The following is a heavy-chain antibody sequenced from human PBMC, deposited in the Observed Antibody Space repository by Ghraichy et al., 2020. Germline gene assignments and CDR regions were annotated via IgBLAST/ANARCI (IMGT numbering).Heavy chain of an antibody. CDR3: ARGSSSWYPDY. CDR2: IYYSGST. V-gene: IGHV4-59*01. J-gene: IGHJ4*02. CDR1: GGSISSYY. D-gene: IGHD6-13*01. Sequence: ESLNISCTVSGGSISSYYWSWIRQPPGKGLEWIGYIYYSGSTNYNPSLKSRVTISVDTSKNQFSLKLSSVTAADTAVYYCARGSSSWYPDYWGQGTLVTVSS.